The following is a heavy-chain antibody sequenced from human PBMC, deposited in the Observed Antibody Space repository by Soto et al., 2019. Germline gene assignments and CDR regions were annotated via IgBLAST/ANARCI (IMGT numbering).Heavy chain of an antibody. CDR1: GFSLTTSRMC. CDR3: ARVIKGGNFDWLQIDC. Sequence: SGPTLVNPTQTLTLTCTFSGFSLTTSRMCVTWIRQPPGKALEWLALIDWRNSKYYTTSLKTRLTLSKDTSKNQVVLTLTNVDPVDTGTYYCARVIKGGNFDWLQIDCWGQGTLVTVSS. D-gene: IGHD3-9*01. J-gene: IGHJ4*02. V-gene: IGHV2-70*01. CDR2: IDWRNSK.